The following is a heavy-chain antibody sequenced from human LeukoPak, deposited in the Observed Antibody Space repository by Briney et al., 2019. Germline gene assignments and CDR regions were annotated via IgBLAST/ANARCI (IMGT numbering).Heavy chain of an antibody. J-gene: IGHJ3*02. CDR1: GFTFKSYA. Sequence: GGSLRLSCSVSGFTFKSYAFHWVRQASGKGLEWVAVVSHDGSRTYYADSVKGRFTISRDNSKNTMYLQMNSLRVEDTAIYYCARAKVAVAAPLVFDIGAQGKMVTVSS. D-gene: IGHD6-19*01. V-gene: IGHV3-30-3*01. CDR3: ARAKVAVAAPLVFDI. CDR2: VSHDGSRT.